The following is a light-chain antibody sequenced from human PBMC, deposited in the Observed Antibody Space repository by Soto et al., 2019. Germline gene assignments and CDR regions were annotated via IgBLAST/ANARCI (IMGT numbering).Light chain of an antibody. Sequence: QSALTQPASVSGSPGQSITISCTGNSSEVGSYNLVSWYQLHPGQAPKLMIYEGSKRPSGVANRFSGSKSGNTASLTISGLQAEDEADYYFCSYAGSSTLVFGGGTKLTVI. J-gene: IGLJ2*01. CDR2: EGS. CDR3: CSYAGSSTLV. V-gene: IGLV2-23*01. CDR1: SSEVGSYNL.